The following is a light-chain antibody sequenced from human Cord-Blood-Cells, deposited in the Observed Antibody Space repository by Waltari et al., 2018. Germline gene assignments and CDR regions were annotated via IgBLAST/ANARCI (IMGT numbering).Light chain of an antibody. V-gene: IGLV2-14*01. Sequence: QSALTQPASVAGSPGQSITISCTGTSSDVGGYNHDSWYQQHPGKAPKLMIYDVSKRPSGVSNRFSGSKSGNTASLTISGLQAEDEADYYCSSYTSSSTLVFGGGTKLTVL. J-gene: IGLJ2*01. CDR1: SSDVGGYNH. CDR3: SSYTSSSTLV. CDR2: DVS.